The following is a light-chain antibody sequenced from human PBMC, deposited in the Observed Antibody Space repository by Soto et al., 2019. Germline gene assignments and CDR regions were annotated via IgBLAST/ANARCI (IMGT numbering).Light chain of an antibody. CDR1: QTVAGTY. CDR2: AAS. J-gene: IGKJ2*03. Sequence: EIVLTQSPGTLSLSPGERATLSCRASQTVAGTYLAWYQQKPGQAPSLLIYAASSRATGIPDRFSGSGSATDFTLTISRLEPEDFAVYYCQLYGTSPPRYSFGQGTKLEIK. CDR3: QLYGTSPPRYS. V-gene: IGKV3-20*01.